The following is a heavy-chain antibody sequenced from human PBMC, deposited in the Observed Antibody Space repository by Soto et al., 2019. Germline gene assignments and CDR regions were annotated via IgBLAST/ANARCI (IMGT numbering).Heavy chain of an antibody. J-gene: IGHJ6*02. CDR3: ARDVDGV. CDR1: GFTFSTYS. CDR2: ISSTGSAI. Sequence: EVQLVESGGGLVQPGGSLRLSCAASGFTFSTYSMNWVRQAPGKGLEWVTFISSTGSAIFYTDSVKGRFTISRDNAKNEQFQQMNSLRAEDTAVYYCARDVDGVWGQGTTVTVSS. V-gene: IGHV3-48*01.